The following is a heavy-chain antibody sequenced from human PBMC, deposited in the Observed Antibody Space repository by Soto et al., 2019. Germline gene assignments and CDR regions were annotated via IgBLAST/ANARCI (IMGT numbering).Heavy chain of an antibody. D-gene: IGHD3-22*01. J-gene: IGHJ2*01. CDR2: IYYSGSP. CDR1: GGSISSSSYY. V-gene: IGHV4-39*01. CDR3: ARLETYYYDSSCYRPHWYFDL. Sequence: QLQLQESGPGLVKPSETLSLTCTVSGGSISSSSYYWGWIRQPPGKGLEWIGSIYYSGSPYYNPSLKSRVTISLDTSKNQFALKRSSVTAADTAVYYCARLETYYYDSSCYRPHWYFDLWGRGALVTVSS.